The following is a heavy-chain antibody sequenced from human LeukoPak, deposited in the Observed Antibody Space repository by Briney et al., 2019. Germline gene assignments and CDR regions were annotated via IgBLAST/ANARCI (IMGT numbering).Heavy chain of an antibody. CDR1: GGTFSSYA. D-gene: IGHD2-15*01. CDR2: IIPIFGTA. V-gene: IGHV1-69*13. Sequence: SVKVSCKASGGTFSSYAISWVRQAPGQGLEWMGGIIPIFGTANYAQKFQGRVAITADESTSTAYTELSSLRSEDTAVYYCARDHDCSGGSCYSWFDRWGQGSLVTVSS. J-gene: IGHJ5*02. CDR3: ARDHDCSGGSCYSWFDR.